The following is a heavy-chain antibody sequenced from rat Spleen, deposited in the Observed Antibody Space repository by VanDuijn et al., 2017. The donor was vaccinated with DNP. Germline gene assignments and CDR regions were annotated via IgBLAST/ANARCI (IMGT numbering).Heavy chain of an antibody. CDR3: ASTIAAPMDA. V-gene: IGHV5-7*01. CDR2: ISNDDTRT. CDR1: GFSFSDYN. Sequence: EVQLVESGGGLVQPGRSMKLSCTASGFSFSDYNMAWVRQAPKKDLGWVATISNDDTRTYYPDSVKGRFTISRDNAKNTLYLQMNSLRSEDTATYYCASTIAAPMDAWGQGTSVTVSS. D-gene: IGHD1-2*01. J-gene: IGHJ4*01.